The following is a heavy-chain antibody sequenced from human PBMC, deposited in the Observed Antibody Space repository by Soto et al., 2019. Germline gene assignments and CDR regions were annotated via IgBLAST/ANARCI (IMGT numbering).Heavy chain of an antibody. Sequence: EASVKVSCKASGYSFTDYHIHWVRQAPGQGLEWLGRINPKSGGTSTAQKFQGWVTMTTDTSISTASMELTRLTSDDTAIYYCARDDSTDCSNGVCSFFYNHDMDVWGQGTTVTVSS. J-gene: IGHJ6*02. CDR2: INPKSGGT. CDR3: ARDDSTDCSNGVCSFFYNHDMDV. V-gene: IGHV1-2*04. D-gene: IGHD2-8*01. CDR1: GYSFTDYH.